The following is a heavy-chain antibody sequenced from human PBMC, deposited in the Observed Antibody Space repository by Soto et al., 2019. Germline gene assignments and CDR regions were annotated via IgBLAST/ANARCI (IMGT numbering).Heavy chain of an antibody. V-gene: IGHV3-30-3*01. CDR1: VFTVSSYA. D-gene: IGHD4-4*01. CDR2: ISYDGSNK. Sequence: PWGSLRLSGAASVFTVSSYAMHWVRQAPGKGLEWVAVISYDGSNKYYADSVKGRFTISRDNSKNTLYLQMNSLRAEDTAVYYCARDGLVGDSNYVDSGDYWGQGTLVTVSS. CDR3: ARDGLVGDSNYVDSGDY. J-gene: IGHJ4*02.